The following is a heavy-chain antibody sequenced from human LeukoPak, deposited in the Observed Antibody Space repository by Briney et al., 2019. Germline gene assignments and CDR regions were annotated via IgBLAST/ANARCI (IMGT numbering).Heavy chain of an antibody. D-gene: IGHD3-22*01. Sequence: PSETLSLTCTVSGGSIRSGDYYWSWIRQPPGKGLEWIGYIYYSGSTYYNPSPKSRVTISVDTSKNRFSLKLSSVTAADTAVYYCATHSSGYDSGNDAFDIWGQGTMVTVSS. J-gene: IGHJ3*02. CDR2: IYYSGST. CDR1: GGSIRSGDYY. V-gene: IGHV4-30-4*08. CDR3: ATHSSGYDSGNDAFDI.